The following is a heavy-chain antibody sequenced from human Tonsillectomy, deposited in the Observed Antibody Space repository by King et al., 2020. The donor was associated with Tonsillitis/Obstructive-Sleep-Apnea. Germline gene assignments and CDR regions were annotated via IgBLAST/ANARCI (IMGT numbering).Heavy chain of an antibody. CDR1: GYTFTSYA. V-gene: IGHV7-4-1*02. Sequence: VQLVQSGSELKKPGASVKVSCKASGYTFTSYAMNWVRQAPGQGLEWMGWINTNTGNPTYAQGFTGRFVFSLDTSVSTAYLQISSLKAEDTAVYYCARVGFPWYYDFWSGYYGDYWGQGTLVTVSS. D-gene: IGHD3-3*01. J-gene: IGHJ4*02. CDR3: ARVGFPWYYDFWSGYYGDY. CDR2: INTNTGNP.